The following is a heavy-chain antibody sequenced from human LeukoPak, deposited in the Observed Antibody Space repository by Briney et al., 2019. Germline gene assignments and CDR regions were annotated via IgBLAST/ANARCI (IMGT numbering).Heavy chain of an antibody. CDR1: GFTFSSYS. CDR2: ITSGSSCA. D-gene: IGHD4-11*01. Sequence: GGSLRLSCAASGFTFSSYSMNWVRQAPGKGLEWVSSITSGSSCAYYADSVKGRFTISRDNAKNSLHLQMNSLRTEDTALYYCARGKYTVLTANDAFDIWGQGTMVTVSS. CDR3: ARGKYTVLTANDAFDI. V-gene: IGHV3-21*01. J-gene: IGHJ3*02.